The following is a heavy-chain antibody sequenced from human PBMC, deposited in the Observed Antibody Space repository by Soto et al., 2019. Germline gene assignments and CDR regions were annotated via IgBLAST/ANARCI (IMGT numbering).Heavy chain of an antibody. CDR2: ISYDGSNK. V-gene: IGHV3-30*03. Sequence: QVQLVESGGGVVQPGRSLRLSCAASGFTFSSYGMHWVRQAPVKGLEWVAVISYDGSNKYYADSVKGRFTISRDNSKNTLYLQMNSLRAEDTAVYYCTALVGVYWGQGTLVTVSS. CDR1: GFTFSSYG. D-gene: IGHD5-18*01. CDR3: TALVGVY. J-gene: IGHJ4*02.